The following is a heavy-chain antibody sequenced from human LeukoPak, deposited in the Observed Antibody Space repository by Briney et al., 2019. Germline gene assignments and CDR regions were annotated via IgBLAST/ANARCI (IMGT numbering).Heavy chain of an antibody. J-gene: IGHJ4*02. CDR2: IYYSGST. V-gene: IGHV4-31*03. CDR3: ARVVPAVRGFDY. Sequence: SETLSLTCSVSGDSVTSTYWSWIRQHPGKGLEWIGYIYYSGSTYYNPSLKSRVTISVDTSKNQFSLKLSSVTAADTAVYYCARVVPAVRGFDYWGQGTLVTVSS. CDR1: GDSVTSTY. D-gene: IGHD2-2*01.